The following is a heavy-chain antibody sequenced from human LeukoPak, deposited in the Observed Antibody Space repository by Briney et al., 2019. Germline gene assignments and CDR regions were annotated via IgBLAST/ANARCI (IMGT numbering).Heavy chain of an antibody. CDR1: GGTFSSYA. J-gene: IGHJ4*02. Sequence: SVKVSCKASGGTFSSYAISWVRQAPGQGLEWMGGIIPIFGTANYAQKFQGGVTITADESTSTAYMELSSLRSEDTAVYYCAREESSGFNYFDYWGQGTLVTVSS. D-gene: IGHD6-19*01. V-gene: IGHV1-69*13. CDR2: IIPIFGTA. CDR3: AREESSGFNYFDY.